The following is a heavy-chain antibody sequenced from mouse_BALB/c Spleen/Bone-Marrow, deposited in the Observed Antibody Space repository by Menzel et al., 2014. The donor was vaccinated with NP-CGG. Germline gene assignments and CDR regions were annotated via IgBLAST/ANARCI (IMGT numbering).Heavy chain of an antibody. D-gene: IGHD2-4*01. Sequence: VQLQQSGAELAKPGASVKMSCKASGYNFISYWMHWVKQRPGQGLEWIGYINPSTGYTKYNQKFKDKATLTADKSSSKAYMQLSSLTSEDSAVYYCARNYDYDGGYYAMDYWGQGTSVTVSS. J-gene: IGHJ4*01. V-gene: IGHV1-7*01. CDR3: ARNYDYDGGYYAMDY. CDR2: INPSTGYT. CDR1: GYNFISYW.